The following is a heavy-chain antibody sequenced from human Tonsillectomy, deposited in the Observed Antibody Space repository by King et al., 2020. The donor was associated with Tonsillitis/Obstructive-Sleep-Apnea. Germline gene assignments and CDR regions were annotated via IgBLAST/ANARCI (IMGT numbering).Heavy chain of an antibody. V-gene: IGHV5-51*01. J-gene: IGHJ5*02. Sequence: QLVQSGAEVKKPGESLKISCKGSGYSFTTYWIGWVRQMPGKGLEWMGIIYPADSDTRYSPSFQGQVTIPVDKSISTAYLQWSSLKASETAMYYCARPGASNYWNWFDPWGQGTLVTVSS. CDR3: ARPGASNYWNWFDP. CDR2: IYPADSDT. CDR1: GYSFTTYW. D-gene: IGHD4-11*01.